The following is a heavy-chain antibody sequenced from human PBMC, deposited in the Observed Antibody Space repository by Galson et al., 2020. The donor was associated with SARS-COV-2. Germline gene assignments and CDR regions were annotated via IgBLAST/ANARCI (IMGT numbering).Heavy chain of an antibody. Sequence: SETLSLTCTVSGGSITSSSHYWAWIRQPPGKGLEWIGNIYYSGSTAYNPSLRSRVTISVDTSKKQFSLRLTSVTAADTAVYYWARDENDFWSGFKSHFDYWGQGILVTVSS. D-gene: IGHD3-3*01. CDR3: ARDENDFWSGFKSHFDY. V-gene: IGHV4-39*07. CDR1: GGSITSSSHY. J-gene: IGHJ4*02. CDR2: IYYSGST.